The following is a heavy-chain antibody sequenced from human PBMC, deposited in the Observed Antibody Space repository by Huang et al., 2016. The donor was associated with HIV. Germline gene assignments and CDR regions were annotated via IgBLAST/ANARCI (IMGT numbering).Heavy chain of an antibody. Sequence: VKPSETLSLTCIVSGASINSRSYYWGWIRQPAGRGLEWLGSMSYSGSTYYKTSLKSRVTMSVDTSKNELSLKLRSVTATDTAVYYCARHAGSSRRYYFDYWGRGTLVTVSS. CDR3: ARHAGSSRRYYFDY. CDR1: GASINSRSYY. CDR2: MSYSGST. V-gene: IGHV4-39*01. J-gene: IGHJ4*02. D-gene: IGHD6-13*01.